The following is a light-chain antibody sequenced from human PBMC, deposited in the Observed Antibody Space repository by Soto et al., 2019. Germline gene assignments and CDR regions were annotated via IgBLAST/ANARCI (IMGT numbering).Light chain of an antibody. J-gene: IGLJ1*01. CDR3: CSYARGSTYV. CDR2: EGS. Sequence: QSALTQPASVSGSPGQSITISCTGISSDVGSYNLVSWYQQHPGKVPQLMIYEGSKRPSGVSNRFSGSKSGNTASLTISGLQAVDEADYYCCSYARGSTYVFGTGTKVTVL. CDR1: SSDVGSYNL. V-gene: IGLV2-23*01.